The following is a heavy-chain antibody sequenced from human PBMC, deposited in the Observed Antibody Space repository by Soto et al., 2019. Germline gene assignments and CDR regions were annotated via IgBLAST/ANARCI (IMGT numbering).Heavy chain of an antibody. J-gene: IGHJ6*02. CDR2: ISYDGSNK. Sequence: QVQLVESGGGVVQSGRSLRLSCAASGFTLSSYGMHWVRQAPGKGLEWVGVISYDGSNKYYADSVKGRFTISRDNSKNTLYLQMNSLRAEDTAVYYCAKAQQLVRDYYYYGMDVWGQGTTVTVSS. D-gene: IGHD6-13*01. CDR1: GFTLSSYG. V-gene: IGHV3-30*18. CDR3: AKAQQLVRDYYYYGMDV.